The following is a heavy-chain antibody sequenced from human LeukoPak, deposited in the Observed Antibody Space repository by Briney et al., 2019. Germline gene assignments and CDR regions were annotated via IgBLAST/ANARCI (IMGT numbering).Heavy chain of an antibody. D-gene: IGHD6-19*01. Sequence: ASVKVSCKASGYTFTSYAMNWVRQAPGQGLEWMGWINTNTGNPTYAQGFTGRFVFSLDTSVSTAYLQISSLKAEDTAVYYCARGFNLYIAVAGTEGDNWFDPWGQGTLVTVSS. CDR1: GYTFTSYA. CDR3: ARGFNLYIAVAGTEGDNWFDP. J-gene: IGHJ5*02. V-gene: IGHV7-4-1*02. CDR2: INTNTGNP.